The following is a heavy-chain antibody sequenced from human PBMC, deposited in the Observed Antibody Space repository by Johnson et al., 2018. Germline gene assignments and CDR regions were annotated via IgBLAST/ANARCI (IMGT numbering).Heavy chain of an antibody. V-gene: IGHV3-33*01. CDR2: IWFDGSNK. CDR3: ARDPYDYSKGGDYYDNYMDV. CDR1: GFTFSSYD. J-gene: IGHJ6*03. Sequence: QVQLVESGGGVVQPGTSLRLSCVASGFTFSSYDMHWVRQAPGKGLEWVAIIWFDGSNKYYADSVKGRFTISRDNSRNTRELQMNSLRAEDTAVYYCARDPYDYSKGGDYYDNYMDVWGKGTTVTVSS. D-gene: IGHD3-16*01.